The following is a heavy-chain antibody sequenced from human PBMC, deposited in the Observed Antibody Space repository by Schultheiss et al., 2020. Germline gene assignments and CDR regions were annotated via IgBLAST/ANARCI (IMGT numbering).Heavy chain of an antibody. D-gene: IGHD2-15*01. CDR2: ISYDGSNK. J-gene: IGHJ6*02. CDR3: ARDRYCSGGSCFPHPDYYYYYGMDV. V-gene: IGHV3-30*03. CDR1: GFSFSVYA. Sequence: GGSLRLSCSASGFSFSVYAMHWVRQVPGKGLEWVAVISYDGSNKYYADSVKGRFTISRDNSKNTVFLQMNSLRADDTAVYYCARDRYCSGGSCFPHPDYYYYYGMDVWGQGTTVTVSS.